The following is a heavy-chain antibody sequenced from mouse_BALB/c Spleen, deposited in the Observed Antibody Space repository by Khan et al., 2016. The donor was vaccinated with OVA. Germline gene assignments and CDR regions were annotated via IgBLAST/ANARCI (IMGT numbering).Heavy chain of an antibody. D-gene: IGHD1-2*01. CDR2: ISYSGST. CDR3: ARTARIKY. CDR1: GYSITSGYG. V-gene: IGHV3-2*02. Sequence: EVKLLESGPGLVKPSQSLSLTCTVTGYSITSGYGWNWNRQFPGNKLEWMGYISYSGSTNYNPYFKSRISITRDTSTNQFFLQLNSVTTEDTATYYCARTARIKYWGQGTTLTVSS. J-gene: IGHJ2*01.